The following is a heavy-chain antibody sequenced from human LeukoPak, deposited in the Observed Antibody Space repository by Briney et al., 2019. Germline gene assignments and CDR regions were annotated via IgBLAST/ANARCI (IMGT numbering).Heavy chain of an antibody. CDR2: IYYSGST. Sequence: SETLSLTCTVSGGSISSYYWSWIRQPPGKGLEWIGYIYYSGSTNYNPSLKSRVTISVDTSKNQFSLSLTSVTAADTAVYYCARDPDRGYPPDYWGQGTLVTVSS. CDR1: GGSISSYY. J-gene: IGHJ4*02. V-gene: IGHV4-59*12. D-gene: IGHD5-18*01. CDR3: ARDPDRGYPPDY.